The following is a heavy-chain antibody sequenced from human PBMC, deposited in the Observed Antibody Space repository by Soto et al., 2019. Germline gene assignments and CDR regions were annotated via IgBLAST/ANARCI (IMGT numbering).Heavy chain of an antibody. V-gene: IGHV3-30*03. CDR2: ISRDGGTK. J-gene: IGHJ4*02. D-gene: IGHD2-8*02. CDR3: TGEVASGY. CDR1: GFTVSSYG. Sequence: QVQLVESGGGVVQPGRSLRLSCAASGFTVSSYGMHCVRQAPGKGLEWVAVISRDGGTKYYADSVKGRFTISRDNSRNTLSLEMNSLRGDDMAVYYCTGEVASGYWGQGTLVTVSS.